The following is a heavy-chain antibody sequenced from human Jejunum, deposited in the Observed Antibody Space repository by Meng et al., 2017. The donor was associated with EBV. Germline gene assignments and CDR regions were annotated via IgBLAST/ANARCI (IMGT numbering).Heavy chain of an antibody. Sequence: QVQLVQSGAEVKEPGASVRVSCKASEYSFPAHSIHWVRQAPGQGLDWMGWIEPNSGDTRYAQKFQGRVTMTRDTSISTTYMEVSRLTSDDTAVYYCARDVAAAGSHNWFDPWGQGTLVTVSS. J-gene: IGHJ5*02. CDR3: ARDVAAAGSHNWFDP. CDR2: IEPNSGDT. D-gene: IGHD6-13*01. CDR1: EYSFPAHS. V-gene: IGHV1-2*02.